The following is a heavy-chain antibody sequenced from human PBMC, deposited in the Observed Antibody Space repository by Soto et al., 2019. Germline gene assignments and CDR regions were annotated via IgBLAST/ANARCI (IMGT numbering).Heavy chain of an antibody. V-gene: IGHV4-34*01. CDR2: INHSGST. CDR3: ARGDGSIAARPHFDY. D-gene: IGHD6-6*01. Sequence: TLSLTCAVYGGSFSGYYWSWIRQPPGKGLEWIGEINHSGSTNYNPSLKSRVTISVDTSKNQFSLKLSSVTAADTAVYYCARGDGSIAARPHFDYWGQGTLVTVSS. J-gene: IGHJ4*02. CDR1: GGSFSGYY.